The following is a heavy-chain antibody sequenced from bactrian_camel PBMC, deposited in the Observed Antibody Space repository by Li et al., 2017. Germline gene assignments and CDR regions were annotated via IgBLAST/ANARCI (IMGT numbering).Heavy chain of an antibody. D-gene: IGHD2*01. CDR3: AVDLTHSSCYTWDTATYQH. CDR1: YSTYS. J-gene: IGHJ4*01. CDR2: IGSDGTT. Sequence: QVQLVESGGGSVQAGGSLRLSCVASYSTYSMGWFRQAPGKEREWIASIGSDGTTTYADSIKGRFTISQDNAKNTLYLQMNSLNAEDTALYYCAVDLTHSSCYTWDTATYQHWGQGTQVTVS. V-gene: IGHV3S53*01.